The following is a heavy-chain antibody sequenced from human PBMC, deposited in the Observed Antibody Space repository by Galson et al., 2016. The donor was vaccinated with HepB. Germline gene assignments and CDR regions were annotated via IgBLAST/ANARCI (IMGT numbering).Heavy chain of an antibody. J-gene: IGHJ4*02. Sequence: SLRLSCAASGFIFSSYEMNWVRQAPGKGLEWVSYISSSGSTIYYADSGRGRFTVSRDNGQNSLFLHMNNLRAEDTAIYYCARDLRSGYDSGIDHWGQRTLVTVSS. CDR3: ARDLRSGYDSGIDH. D-gene: IGHD5-12*01. CDR2: ISSSGSTI. V-gene: IGHV3-48*03. CDR1: GFIFSSYE.